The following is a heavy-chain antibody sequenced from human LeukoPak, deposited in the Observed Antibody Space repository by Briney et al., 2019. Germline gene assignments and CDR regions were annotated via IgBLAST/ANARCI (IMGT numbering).Heavy chain of an antibody. CDR1: GFTFSSYG. CDR2: IRSDGGIK. J-gene: IGHJ4*02. CDR3: AKDFSGWYNYFDY. D-gene: IGHD6-19*01. V-gene: IGHV3-30*02. Sequence: GGSLRLSCAASGFTFSSYGMHWVRQAPGKGLEWVTSIRSDGGIKYYAASVKGRFTISKDSSKNTLYLQMNSLRAEDTAVYYCAKDFSGWYNYFDYWGQGTLVIVSS.